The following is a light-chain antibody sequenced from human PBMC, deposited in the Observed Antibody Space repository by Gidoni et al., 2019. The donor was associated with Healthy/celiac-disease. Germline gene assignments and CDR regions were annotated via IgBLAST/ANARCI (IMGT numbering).Light chain of an antibody. V-gene: IGKV3-20*01. CDR1: QSVSSSY. Sequence: EIVLKQSQGTLSLSPGERATVSCRASQSVSSSYLAWYQQKPGQAPRHLIYVASNRAPGIPDRFRGSWSETDFTLTISRLEPEDFAVYYCQQYGSSPSWTFGQGTKVEIK. J-gene: IGKJ1*01. CDR3: QQYGSSPSWT. CDR2: VAS.